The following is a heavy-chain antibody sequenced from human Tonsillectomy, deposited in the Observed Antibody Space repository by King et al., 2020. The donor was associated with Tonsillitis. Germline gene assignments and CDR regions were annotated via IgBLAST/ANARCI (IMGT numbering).Heavy chain of an antibody. D-gene: IGHD6-13*01. J-gene: IGHJ4*02. CDR3: ARGRWGVSTSWYGVYFDF. Sequence: VQLQQWGAGLLKPSETLSLTCAVYGGALSGDHWSWIRQPPGKGLEWIGEINQSGSANYNPSLKSRVTISVDTSRKQVSLNLKSVTAADTAVYFCARGRWGVSTSWYGVYFDFWGQGTLVTVSS. V-gene: IGHV4-34*01. CDR1: GGALSGDH. CDR2: INQSGSA.